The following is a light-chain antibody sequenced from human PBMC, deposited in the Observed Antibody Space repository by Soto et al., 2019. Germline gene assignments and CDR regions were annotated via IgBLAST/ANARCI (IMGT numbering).Light chain of an antibody. CDR1: QTTSRR. CDR2: GAS. Sequence: EIVFTQAPGTLSLSPGERATLSCRASQTTSRRFLAWYQQTPGQAPRLLIYGASTRATGIPARFSGSGSETEFTLTISSLQSEDSAFYYCQQYNKWPITFGQGTRLEIK. CDR3: QQYNKWPIT. J-gene: IGKJ5*01. V-gene: IGKV3-15*01.